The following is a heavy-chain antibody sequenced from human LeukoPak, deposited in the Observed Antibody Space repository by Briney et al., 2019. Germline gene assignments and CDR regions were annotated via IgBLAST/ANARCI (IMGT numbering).Heavy chain of an antibody. J-gene: IGHJ5*01. CDR2: ISGRSSYI. Sequence: GGSLRLSCTTSGFTFSSYSMNWVRPAPGGGLEWVSSISGRSSYIDYADSVKGRFTISRDNSKNTLLLQLNSLRSDDTAFYYCVRDKDDIFSPNWFDPWGQGTLVTVSS. CDR1: GFTFSSYS. D-gene: IGHD3-9*01. CDR3: VRDKDDIFSPNWFDP. V-gene: IGHV3-21*01.